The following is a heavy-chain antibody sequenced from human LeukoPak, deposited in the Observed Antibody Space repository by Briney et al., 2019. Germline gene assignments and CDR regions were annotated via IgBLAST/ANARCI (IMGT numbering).Heavy chain of an antibody. D-gene: IGHD2-2*01. Sequence: PGGSLRLSCAASGFTFSNYAMNWVRQAPGKGLEWVSSISSSSSYIYYADSVKGRFTISRDNAKNSLYLQMNSLRAEDTAVYYCASRVVPAVWGQGTLVTVSS. CDR3: ASRVVPAV. CDR2: ISSSSSYI. V-gene: IGHV3-21*01. J-gene: IGHJ4*02. CDR1: GFTFSNYA.